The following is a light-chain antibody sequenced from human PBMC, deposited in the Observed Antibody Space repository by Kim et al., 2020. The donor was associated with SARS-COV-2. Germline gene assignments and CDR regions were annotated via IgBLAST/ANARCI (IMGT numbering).Light chain of an antibody. CDR3: SSYTSSSNLV. Sequence: GQYITLPCSATSTVVGLYNDVACNQKNPGKSPKLIIFDVSNRASGASDHFSGTRSGNTAALTISGLQAEDEADYYCSSYTSSSNLVFGTGTKVTVL. J-gene: IGLJ1*01. CDR2: DVS. CDR1: STVVGLYND. V-gene: IGLV2-14*03.